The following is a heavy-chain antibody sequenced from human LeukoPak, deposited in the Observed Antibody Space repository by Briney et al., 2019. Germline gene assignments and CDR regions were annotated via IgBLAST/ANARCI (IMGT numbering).Heavy chain of an antibody. Sequence: GGSLRLSCAASGFTFSSYSTNWVRQAPGKGLEWVSSISSSGSTIYYADSVKGRFTISRDNAKNSLYLQMNSLRAEDTAVYYCAKVTSMVRGAHLDYWGQGTLVTVSS. V-gene: IGHV3-21*04. CDR2: ISSSGSTI. CDR1: GFTFSSYS. J-gene: IGHJ4*02. D-gene: IGHD3-10*01. CDR3: AKVTSMVRGAHLDY.